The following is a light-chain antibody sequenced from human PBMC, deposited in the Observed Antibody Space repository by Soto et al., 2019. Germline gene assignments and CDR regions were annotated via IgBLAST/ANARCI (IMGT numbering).Light chain of an antibody. CDR1: SSDVGAFNY. CDR3: ATWDSRLSSTV. Sequence: QSVLTQPASVSGSPGQAITISCSGTSSDVGAFNYVSWHQHHPGKAPKLIIYEGSKRPSGVSNRFSGSKSGNTASLTISGLQAEDEADYYCATWDSRLSSTVFGSGTKVTVL. CDR2: EGS. V-gene: IGLV2-14*01. J-gene: IGLJ1*01.